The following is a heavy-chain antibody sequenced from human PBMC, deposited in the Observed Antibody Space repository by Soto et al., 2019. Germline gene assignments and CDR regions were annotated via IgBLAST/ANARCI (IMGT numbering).Heavy chain of an antibody. J-gene: IGHJ4*02. CDR3: ARADCSGGSCYSGGTCDY. V-gene: IGHV1-69*02. Sequence: QVQLVQSGAEVKKPGSSVKVSCKASGGTFSSYTISWVRQAPGQGLEWMGRIIPILGIANYAQKFQGRVTITADKSTSTAYMELSSLRSEDTAVYYCARADCSGGSCYSGGTCDYWGQGTLVTVSS. CDR2: IIPILGIA. D-gene: IGHD2-15*01. CDR1: GGTFSSYT.